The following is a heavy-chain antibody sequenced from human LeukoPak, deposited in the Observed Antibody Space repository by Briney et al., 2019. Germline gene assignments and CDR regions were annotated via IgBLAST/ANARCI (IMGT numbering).Heavy chain of an antibody. V-gene: IGHV4-34*01. D-gene: IGHD4-23*01. CDR1: GGSFSGYY. CDR2: INHSGST. CDR3: ARELPYRGFDY. J-gene: IGHJ4*02. Sequence: SETLSLTCAVYGGSFSGYYWSWIRQPPRKGLEWIGEINHSGSTNYNPSLKSRVTISVDTSKNQFSLKLSSVTAADTAVYYCARELPYRGFDYWGQGTLVTVSS.